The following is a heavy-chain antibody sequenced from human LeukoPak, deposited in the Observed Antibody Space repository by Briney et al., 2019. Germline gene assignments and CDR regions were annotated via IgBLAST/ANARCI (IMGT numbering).Heavy chain of an antibody. D-gene: IGHD6-19*01. CDR2: ISGSDGST. Sequence: PGGSLRLSCAASGFTFSSYAMTWVRQAPGKGLEWVSVISGSDGSTYYVDSVKGRFTISRDFSKNTLYLQMNSLRAEDTAVYYCAKLTSGWFEDFWGQGTLVTVSS. CDR1: GFTFSSYA. V-gene: IGHV3-23*01. CDR3: AKLTSGWFEDF. J-gene: IGHJ4*02.